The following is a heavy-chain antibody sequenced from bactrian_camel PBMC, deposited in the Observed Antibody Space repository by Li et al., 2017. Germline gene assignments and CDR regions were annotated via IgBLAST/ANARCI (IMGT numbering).Heavy chain of an antibody. CDR1: GFSFGNCG. Sequence: VQLVESGGGSVQAGGSLKLSCVASGFSFGNCGMAWHRQAQGKERELVSTIGRFDSTTYADSVKGRFTVSKDRATDTVYLQMNSLKPEDTATYYCAADRYGGSWNLGTLCVRTEQKHNYWGQGTQVTVS. J-gene: IGHJ4*01. D-gene: IGHD6*01. CDR3: AADRYGGSWNLGTLCVRTEQKHNY. CDR2: IGRFDST. V-gene: IGHV3S53*01.